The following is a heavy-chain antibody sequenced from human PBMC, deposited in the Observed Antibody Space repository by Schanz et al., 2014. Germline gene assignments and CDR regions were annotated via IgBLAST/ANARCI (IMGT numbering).Heavy chain of an antibody. CDR2: IDGKSTTV. J-gene: IGHJ6*03. V-gene: IGHV3-48*01. Sequence: EADLVESGGGLIQRGESLRLSCSASGFSFSSYSMHWVRQAPGKGLEWLSYIDGKSTTVYYADSVKGRFTVSRDNATNSLYLHMNTLESKDTPVNYCARDDDRSFHNYDMDVWGKGTTVTVSS. CDR1: GFSFSSYS. CDR3: ARDDDRSFHNYDMDV.